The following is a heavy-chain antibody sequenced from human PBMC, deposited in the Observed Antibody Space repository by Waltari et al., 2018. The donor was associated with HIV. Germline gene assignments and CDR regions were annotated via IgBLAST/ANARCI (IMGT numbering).Heavy chain of an antibody. CDR3: AKGCGSGYYYYGMDV. D-gene: IGHD2-21*01. CDR1: GFTFSSYA. CDR2: ISGSGGST. J-gene: IGHJ6*02. V-gene: IGHV3-23*01. Sequence: EVQLLESGGGLVQPGGSLRPSCAASGFTFSSYAMSWVRQAPGKGLEWVSAISGSGGSTYYADSVKGRFTISRDNSKNTLYLQMNSLRAEDTAVYYCAKGCGSGYYYYGMDVWGQGTTVTVSS.